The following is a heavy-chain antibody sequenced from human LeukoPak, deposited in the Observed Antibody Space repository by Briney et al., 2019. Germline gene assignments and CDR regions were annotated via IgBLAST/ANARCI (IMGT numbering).Heavy chain of an antibody. CDR3: AKLSTTVTNFDY. D-gene: IGHD4-17*01. CDR2: KWYDGSNK. V-gene: IGHV3-33*06. Sequence: PGRSLRLSCAASGFTFSSYGMHWVRQAPGKGLEWVAVKWYDGSNKYYADSVKGRFTISRDNSKNTLYLQMNSLRAEDTAVYYCAKLSTTVTNFDYWGQGTLVTVSS. CDR1: GFTFSSYG. J-gene: IGHJ4*02.